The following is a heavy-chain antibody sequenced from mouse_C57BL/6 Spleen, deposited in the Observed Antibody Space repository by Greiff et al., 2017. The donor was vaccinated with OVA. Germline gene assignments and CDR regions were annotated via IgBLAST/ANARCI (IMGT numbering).Heavy chain of an antibody. J-gene: IGHJ4*01. V-gene: IGHV1-55*01. D-gene: IGHD2-4*01. CDR1: GYTFTSYW. Sequence: QVQLQQPGAELVKPGASVKMSCKASGYTFTSYWITWVKQRPGQGLEWIGDIYPGSGSTNYNEKFKSKATLTVDTSSSTSYMQLSSLTSEDSSVYYCARHDYSYAMDYWGQGTSVTVSS. CDR3: ARHDYSYAMDY. CDR2: IYPGSGST.